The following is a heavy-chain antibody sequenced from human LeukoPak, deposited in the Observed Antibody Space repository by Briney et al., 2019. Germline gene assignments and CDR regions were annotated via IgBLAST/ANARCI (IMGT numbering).Heavy chain of an antibody. CDR1: GYSFTSYG. V-gene: IGHV1-18*04. J-gene: IGHJ6*03. CDR3: ARDLGRRCSGGSCYYYSNYMDV. CDR2: ISAYNGNT. D-gene: IGHD2-15*01. Sequence: ASVKVSSKASGYSFTSYGISWVRQAPGQGLEWMGWISAYNGNTNYAQKLQGRVTMTTDTSTSTAYMELRSLRSDDTAVYYCARDLGRRCSGGSCYYYSNYMDVWGKGTTVTISS.